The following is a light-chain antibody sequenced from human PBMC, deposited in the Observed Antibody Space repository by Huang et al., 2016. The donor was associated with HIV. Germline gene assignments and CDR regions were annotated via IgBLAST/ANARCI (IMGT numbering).Light chain of an antibody. CDR1: LSISSW. CDR3: QQYTTYFPT. Sequence: DIQMTQSPSTLSASVGDRVTITCRASLSISSWLAWYQQKPGKAPKLLISKASNLESGVPSRFSGSGSGTEFTLTISSLQPDDFATYYCQQYTTYFPTFGQGTKLEIK. CDR2: KAS. J-gene: IGKJ2*01. V-gene: IGKV1-5*03.